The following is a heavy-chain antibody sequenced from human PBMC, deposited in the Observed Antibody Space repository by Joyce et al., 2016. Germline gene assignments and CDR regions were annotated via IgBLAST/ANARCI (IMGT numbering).Heavy chain of an antibody. J-gene: IGHJ4*02. CDR2: IRQEGGEK. D-gene: IGHD3-10*01. V-gene: IGHV3-7*03. Sequence: EVQLVESGGGLVQPGGSLRLSCVASGFSVSNYWMSWVRQAQGKGLEWVVNIRQEGGEKYYLDSVAGRFTISRDNAKNSIYLQMDSLRADDTAVYYCVRDGQRGWHFDHWGQGTLVTVSS. CDR3: VRDGQRGWHFDH. CDR1: GFSVSNYW.